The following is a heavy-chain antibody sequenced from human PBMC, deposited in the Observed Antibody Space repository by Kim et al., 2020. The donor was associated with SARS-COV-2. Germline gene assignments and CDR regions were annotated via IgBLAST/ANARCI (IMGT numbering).Heavy chain of an antibody. V-gene: IGHV5-10-1*01. J-gene: IGHJ4*02. Sequence: PSLQGHVTISADKSISTAYLQWSSLKASDTAIYYCARRGSCSSINCDLDYWGQGTLVTVSS. D-gene: IGHD2-2*01. CDR3: ARRGSCSSINCDLDY.